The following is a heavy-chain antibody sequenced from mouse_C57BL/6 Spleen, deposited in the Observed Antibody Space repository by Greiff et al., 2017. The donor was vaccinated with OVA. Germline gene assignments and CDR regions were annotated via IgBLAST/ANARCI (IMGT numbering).Heavy chain of an antibody. Sequence: VQLQQSGAELARPGASVKMSCKASGYTFTSYTMHWVKQRPGQGLEWIGYINPSSGYTKYNQKFKDKATLTADKSSSTAYMQLSSLTSEDSAVYYCAIRGSPHFDYWGQGTTLTVSS. D-gene: IGHD1-1*01. CDR3: AIRGSPHFDY. V-gene: IGHV1-4*01. CDR2: INPSSGYT. CDR1: GYTFTSYT. J-gene: IGHJ2*01.